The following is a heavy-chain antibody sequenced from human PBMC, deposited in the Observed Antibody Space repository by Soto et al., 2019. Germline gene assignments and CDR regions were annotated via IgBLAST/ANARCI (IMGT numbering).Heavy chain of an antibody. CDR3: ARSFSWQQIDY. Sequence: QVQLVQSGAEVKKPGASVKVSCKASGYTFTSYGISWVRQAPGQGLEWMCWISAYNGNTNYAQKLQGRVTMTTDTATSTAYRELWRLRYDDTAVYYCARSFSWQQIDYWGQGTLGTVSS. V-gene: IGHV1-18*01. D-gene: IGHD6-13*01. CDR1: GYTFTSYG. J-gene: IGHJ4*02. CDR2: ISAYNGNT.